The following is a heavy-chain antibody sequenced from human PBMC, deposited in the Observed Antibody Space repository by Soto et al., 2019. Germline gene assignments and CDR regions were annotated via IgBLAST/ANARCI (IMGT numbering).Heavy chain of an antibody. CDR2: ISGDGSST. D-gene: IGHD1-7*01. J-gene: IGHJ3*01. CDR1: ECTFRSYW. Sequence: GGSLRLSCAASECTFRSYWMHWVRQSQGKGLVWVSGISGDGSSTNYADSVKGRFTISRDNAKNTVYLQIDSLRAEDTAVYYCARSLPGTYGAFDLWGQGTMVTVSS. CDR3: ARSLPGTYGAFDL. V-gene: IGHV3-74*01.